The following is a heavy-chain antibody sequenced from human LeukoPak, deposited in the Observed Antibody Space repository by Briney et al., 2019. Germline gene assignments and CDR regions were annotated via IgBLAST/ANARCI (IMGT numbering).Heavy chain of an antibody. V-gene: IGHV3-53*01. J-gene: IGHJ4*02. D-gene: IGHD6-13*01. CDR2: IYSGGST. Sequence: HPGGSLRLSCAASGFTFSAYAITWVRQAPGKGLEWVSVIYSGGSTYYADSVKGRFTISRDNSKNTLYLQMNSLRAEDTAVYYCAGEVLSSSWRLRDYWGQGTLVTVSS. CDR1: GFTFSAYA. CDR3: AGEVLSSSWRLRDY.